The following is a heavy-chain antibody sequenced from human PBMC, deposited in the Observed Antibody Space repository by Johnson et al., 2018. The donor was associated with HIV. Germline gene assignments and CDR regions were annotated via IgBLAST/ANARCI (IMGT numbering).Heavy chain of an antibody. CDR2: LSYDGSDK. D-gene: IGHD5-12*01. CDR1: GFTFSSYA. V-gene: IGHV3-30*04. CDR3: ASGDDVGF. J-gene: IGHJ3*01. Sequence: QVQLVESGGGVVQPGRSLRLSCAASGFTFSSYAMHWVRQAPAKGLEWVAALSYDGSDKDNADSVKGRFTITRDNSRNTLYLQMNSLRAEDTAVYYYASGDDVGFWGQGTVVTVSS.